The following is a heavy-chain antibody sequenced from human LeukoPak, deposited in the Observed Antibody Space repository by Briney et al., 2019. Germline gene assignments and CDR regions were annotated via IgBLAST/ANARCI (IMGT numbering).Heavy chain of an antibody. J-gene: IGHJ1*01. CDR2: IKTDGSEK. CDR1: GFTFSSYS. CDR3: ATYSSLNRREFQF. D-gene: IGHD3-22*01. Sequence: GGSLRLSCEASGFTFSSYSMNWVRQAPGKGLQWVANIKTDGSEKYYVDSVKGRFTISRDNAKNSLYLQMNSLRAEDTAVYYCATYSSLNRREFQFWGQGTLLTVSS. V-gene: IGHV3-7*01.